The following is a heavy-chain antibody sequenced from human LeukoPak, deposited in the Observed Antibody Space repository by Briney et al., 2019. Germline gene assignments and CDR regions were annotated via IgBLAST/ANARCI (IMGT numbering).Heavy chain of an antibody. CDR3: AKDLCFDY. Sequence: PGGSLRLSCAASGFTFSSYAMSWVRQAPGKGLECVSSISNSSGSTYYADSVKGRFTISRDNSKNTLYLQMNSLRAEDTAVYYCAKDLCFDYWGQGTLVTVSS. V-gene: IGHV3-23*01. J-gene: IGHJ4*02. CDR2: ISNSSGST. CDR1: GFTFSSYA.